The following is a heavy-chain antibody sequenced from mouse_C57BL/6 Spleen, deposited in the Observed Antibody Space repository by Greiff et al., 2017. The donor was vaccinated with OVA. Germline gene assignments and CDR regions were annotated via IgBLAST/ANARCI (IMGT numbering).Heavy chain of an antibody. V-gene: IGHV1-59*01. CDR2: IDPSDSYT. J-gene: IGHJ2*01. D-gene: IGHD1-1*01. CDR1: GYTFTSYW. CDR3: ARGGGHYYGSSYYFDY. Sequence: VQLQQPGAELVRPGTSVKLSCKASGYTFTSYWMHWVKQRPGQGLEWIGVIDPSDSYTNYNQKFKGKATLTVDTSSSTAYMQLSSLTSEDSAVYYCARGGGHYYGSSYYFDYWGQGTTLTVSS.